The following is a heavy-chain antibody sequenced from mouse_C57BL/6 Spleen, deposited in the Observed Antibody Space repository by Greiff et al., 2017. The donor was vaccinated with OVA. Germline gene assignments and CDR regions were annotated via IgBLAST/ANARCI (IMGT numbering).Heavy chain of an antibody. CDR1: GYTFTDYY. V-gene: IGHV1-26*01. CDR2: INPNNGGT. CDR3: ARVYYEYGRCAY. D-gene: IGHD2-4*01. J-gene: IGHJ3*01. Sequence: DVKLVESGPELVKPGASVKISCKASGYTFTDYYMNWVKQSHGKSLEWIGDINPNNGGTSYNQKFKGKATLTVDKSSSTAYMELRSLTSEDSAVYYCARVYYEYGRCAYWGQGTLVTVSA.